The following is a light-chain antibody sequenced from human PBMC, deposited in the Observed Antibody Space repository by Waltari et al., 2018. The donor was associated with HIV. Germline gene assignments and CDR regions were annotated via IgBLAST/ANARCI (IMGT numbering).Light chain of an antibody. J-gene: IGKJ4*01. CDR1: QSVSTA. CDR2: DAS. CDR3: QQHSIWPRT. V-gene: IGKV3-11*01. Sequence: EVVLTQSPATLSLSPGERATLSCRASQSVSTALAWYQQKPGQAPRLLMSDASNRATGIPARFGGSGSGTDFTLTISSLEPEDFAVYYCQQHSIWPRTFGGGTTVEIK.